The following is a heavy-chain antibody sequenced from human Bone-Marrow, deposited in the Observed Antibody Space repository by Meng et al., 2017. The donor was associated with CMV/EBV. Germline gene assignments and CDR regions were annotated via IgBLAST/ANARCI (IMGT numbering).Heavy chain of an antibody. Sequence: CAVSGGSINSTNWWSWVRQPPGKGLEWIGEIYHSGNSNYNASLESRVTISVDKSKNQFSLKLNSVTAADTAVYYCARAGSGSEFDYWGQGTLVTVSS. CDR1: GGSINSTNW. V-gene: IGHV4-4*02. CDR3: ARAGSGSEFDY. CDR2: IYHSGNS. D-gene: IGHD3-10*01. J-gene: IGHJ4*02.